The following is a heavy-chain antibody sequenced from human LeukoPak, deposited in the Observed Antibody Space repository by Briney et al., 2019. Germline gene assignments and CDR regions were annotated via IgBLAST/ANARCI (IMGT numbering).Heavy chain of an antibody. D-gene: IGHD6-6*01. V-gene: IGHV4-4*07. CDR3: ASVAPTPPGAHPFDY. Sequence: SETLSLTCTVSGGSISSYYWSWIRQPAGKGLEWIGRIYTSGSTNYNPSLKSRVTMSVDTSKNQFSLKLSSVTAADTAVYYCASVAPTPPGAHPFDYWGQGTLVTVSS. CDR2: IYTSGST. J-gene: IGHJ4*02. CDR1: GGSISSYY.